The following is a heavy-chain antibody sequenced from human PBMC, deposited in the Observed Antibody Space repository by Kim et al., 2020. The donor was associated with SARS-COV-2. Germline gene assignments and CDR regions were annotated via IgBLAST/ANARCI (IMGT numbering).Heavy chain of an antibody. D-gene: IGHD3-10*01. Sequence: ASVKVSCKVSGYTLTELSMHWVRQAPGKGLEWMGGFDPEDGETIYAQKFQGRVTMTEDTSTDTAYMELSSLRSEDTAVYYCATAGGTAFGELLEYYYYGMDVWGQGTTVTVSS. J-gene: IGHJ6*02. CDR1: GYTLTELS. CDR3: ATAGGTAFGELLEYYYYGMDV. V-gene: IGHV1-24*01. CDR2: FDPEDGET.